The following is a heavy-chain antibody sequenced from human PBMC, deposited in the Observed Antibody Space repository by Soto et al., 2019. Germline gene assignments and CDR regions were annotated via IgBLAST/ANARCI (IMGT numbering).Heavy chain of an antibody. CDR2: IIPIFGTA. CDR3: ARGYYDSSGYGYYYYGMDV. D-gene: IGHD3-22*01. CDR1: GGTFSSYA. Sequence: SVKVSCKASGGTFSSYAISWVQQAPGQGLEWMGGIIPIFGTANYAQKFQGRVTITADESTSTAYMELSSLRSEDTAVYYCARGYYDSSGYGYYYYGMDVWGQGTTVTVSS. J-gene: IGHJ6*02. V-gene: IGHV1-69*13.